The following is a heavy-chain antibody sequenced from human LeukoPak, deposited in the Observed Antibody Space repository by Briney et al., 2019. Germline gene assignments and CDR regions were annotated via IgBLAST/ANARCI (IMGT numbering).Heavy chain of an antibody. CDR3: ARDEGIYSSGSDY. CDR1: GFTFSSYA. V-gene: IGHV3-23*01. Sequence: GGSLRLSCAASGFTFSSYAMSWVRQAPGKGLEWVSAISGSGGSTYYADSVKGRFTISRDNSKNTLYLQMNSLRAEDTAVYYCARDEGIYSSGSDYWGQGTLVTVSS. D-gene: IGHD6-19*01. CDR2: ISGSGGST. J-gene: IGHJ4*02.